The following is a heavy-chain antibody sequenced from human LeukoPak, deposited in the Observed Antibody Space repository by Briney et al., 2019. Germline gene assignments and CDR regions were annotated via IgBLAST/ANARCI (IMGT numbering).Heavy chain of an antibody. CDR3: ARAYSSSWGRFDY. CDR2: IYYSGST. V-gene: IGHV4-39*07. Sequence: SETLSLTCTVSGGSISSSSYYWGWIRQPPGKGLEWIGSIYYSGSTYYNPSLKSRVTISVDTSKNQFSLKLSSVTAADTAVYYCARAYSSSWGRFDYWGQGTLVTVSS. J-gene: IGHJ4*02. CDR1: GGSISSSSYY. D-gene: IGHD6-13*01.